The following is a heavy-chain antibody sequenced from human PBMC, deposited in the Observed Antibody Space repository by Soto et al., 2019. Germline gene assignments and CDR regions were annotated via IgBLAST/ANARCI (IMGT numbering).Heavy chain of an antibody. CDR1: GGSFSGYY. CDR2: VKHRGST. D-gene: IGHD6-13*01. Sequence: KASETLSLTCAVYGGSFSGYYRSWFRQPPGKGLEWIGEVKHRGSTNYNPSLKSRVTISVDTSKNQFSLKLSYLTAADTAVYYCARETRHLTQGRIAAAGTWFDPWGQGTLVTVSS. J-gene: IGHJ5*02. CDR3: ARETRHLTQGRIAAAGTWFDP. V-gene: IGHV4-34*01.